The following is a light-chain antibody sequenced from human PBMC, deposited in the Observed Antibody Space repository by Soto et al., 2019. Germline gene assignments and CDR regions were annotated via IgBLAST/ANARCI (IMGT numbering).Light chain of an antibody. CDR1: QSVSSNS. V-gene: IGKV3-20*01. J-gene: IGKJ2*01. CDR3: HQYATPSYT. Sequence: EIVLTQSPGTLSLSPGERASLSCRASQSVSSNSLAWYQQKPGQPPRLLISGAFSRATGIPDRFSGSGSETDFPLTIRRLEPEDFAVYYCHQYATPSYTFGQGTKLEI. CDR2: GAF.